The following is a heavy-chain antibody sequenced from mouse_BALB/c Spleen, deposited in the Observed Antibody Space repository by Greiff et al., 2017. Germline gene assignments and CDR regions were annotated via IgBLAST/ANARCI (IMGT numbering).Heavy chain of an antibody. Sequence: EVMLVESGGDLVKPGGSLKLSCAASGFTFSSYGMSWVRQTPDKRLEWVATISSGGSYTYYPDSVKGRFTISRDNAKNTLYLQMSSLKSEDTAMYYCARLNWDSFDYWGQGTTLTVSS. CDR2: ISSGGSYT. CDR1: GFTFSSYG. J-gene: IGHJ2*01. D-gene: IGHD4-1*02. CDR3: ARLNWDSFDY. V-gene: IGHV5-6*01.